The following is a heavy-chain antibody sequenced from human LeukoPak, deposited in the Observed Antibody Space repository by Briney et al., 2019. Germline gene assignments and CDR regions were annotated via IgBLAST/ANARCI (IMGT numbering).Heavy chain of an antibody. CDR2: IRYDGSNK. CDR3: AKVRHYYDSSGYQGYYFDY. V-gene: IGHV3-30*02. J-gene: IGHJ4*02. D-gene: IGHD3-22*01. CDR1: GFTFSSYG. Sequence: GGSLRLSCAASGFTFSSYGMHWVRQAPGKGLEWVAFIRYDGSNKYYADSVKGRFTISRDNSKNTLYLQMNSLRAEDTAVYYCAKVRHYYDSSGYQGYYFDYWGQGTLVTVSS.